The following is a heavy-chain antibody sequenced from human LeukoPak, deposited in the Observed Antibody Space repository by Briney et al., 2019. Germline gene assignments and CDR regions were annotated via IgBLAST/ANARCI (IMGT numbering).Heavy chain of an antibody. CDR3: ARDPGGYYYDSSGYPYYFDY. V-gene: IGHV3-49*04. J-gene: IGHJ4*02. D-gene: IGHD3-22*01. Sequence: GGSLRLSCAASGFTFSSFEMNWVRQAPGKGLEWVGFIRSEAYSGTPEYAASVKGRFTISTDDSKSIAYLLMYSLKTEDTAVYYCARDPGGYYYDSSGYPYYFDYWGQGTLVTVSS. CDR2: IRSEAYSGTP. CDR1: GFTFSSFE.